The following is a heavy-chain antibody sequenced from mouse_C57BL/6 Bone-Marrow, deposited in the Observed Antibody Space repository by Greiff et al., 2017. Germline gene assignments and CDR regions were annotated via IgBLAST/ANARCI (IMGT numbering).Heavy chain of an antibody. Sequence: VQGVESGPELVKPGASVKLSCTASGYTFTSYDINWVKQRPGQGLEWIGGLYPRDGSTKYNEKFKGKATLTVDTSSSTAYMEHHSLTSEDSAVYVCARLVFDGRSGDCYFDVWGTGTTVTFST. V-gene: IGHV1-85*01. D-gene: IGHD1-1*01. CDR3: ARLVFDGRSGDCYFDV. J-gene: IGHJ1*03. CDR1: GYTFTSYD. CDR2: LYPRDGST.